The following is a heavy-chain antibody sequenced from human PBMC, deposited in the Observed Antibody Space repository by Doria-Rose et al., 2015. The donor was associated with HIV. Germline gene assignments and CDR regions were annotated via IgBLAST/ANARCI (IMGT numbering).Heavy chain of an antibody. CDR1: GVSLSSPGMG. CDR3: ARIKSSRWYHKYYFDF. J-gene: IGHJ4*02. CDR2: IFSDDER. V-gene: IGHV2-26*01. D-gene: IGHD6-13*01. Sequence: SGPVLVEPTETLTLTCTVSGVSLSSPGMGVSWIRQPPGKALEWLANIFSDDERSYKTSLKSRLPISRGTSKSQVVLTMTDMDPVDTATYYCARIKSSRWYHKYYFDFWGQGTLVIVSA.